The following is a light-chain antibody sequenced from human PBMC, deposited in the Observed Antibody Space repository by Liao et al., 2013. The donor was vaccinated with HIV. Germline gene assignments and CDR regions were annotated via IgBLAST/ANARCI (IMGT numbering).Light chain of an antibody. V-gene: IGLV3-1*01. Sequence: SYDLTQPPSVSVSPGQTANITCSGDKLGDRYACWYQQKPGQSPVLVIFQDNKRPSGIPERFSGSNSGNTATLTISGTQAMDEADYYCQAWDSSTAVVFGGGTKLTVL. CDR3: QAWDSSTAVV. CDR1: KLGDRY. J-gene: IGLJ2*01. CDR2: QDN.